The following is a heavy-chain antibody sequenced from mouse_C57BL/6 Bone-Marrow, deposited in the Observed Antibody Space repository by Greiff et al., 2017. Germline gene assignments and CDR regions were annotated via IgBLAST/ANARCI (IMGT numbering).Heavy chain of an antibody. CDR3: GDRISRFVY. V-gene: IGHV1-55*01. D-gene: IGHD2-14*01. J-gene: IGHJ3*01. Sequence: QVQLKQPGAELVKPGASVKMSCKASGYTFTSYWITWVKQRPGQGLEWIGDIYPGSGSTNYNEKFKSKATLTVDTSSSTAYMQLSSLTSEVSAVYFCGDRISRFVYGGQETGVTVCA. CDR1: GYTFTSYW. CDR2: IYPGSGST.